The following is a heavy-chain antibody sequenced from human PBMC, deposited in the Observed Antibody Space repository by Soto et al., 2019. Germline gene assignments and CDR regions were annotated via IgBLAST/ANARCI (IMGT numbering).Heavy chain of an antibody. J-gene: IGHJ5*02. V-gene: IGHV4-59*08. CDR2: IDYYGTT. Sequence: SETLSLTCTVSGGSISGYYWSWIRQPPGKRLEWIGYIDYYGTTKSNPSLKGRATISLDTSKNQFTLNLASVTAADTAIYYCATLPPRIVVVLSEFPTWGQGSQVT. CDR1: GGSISGYY. D-gene: IGHD2-21*01. CDR3: ATLPPRIVVVLSEFPT.